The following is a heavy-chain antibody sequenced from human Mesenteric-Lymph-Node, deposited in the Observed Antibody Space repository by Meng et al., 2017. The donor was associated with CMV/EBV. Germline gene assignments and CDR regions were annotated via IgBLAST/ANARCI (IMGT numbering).Heavy chain of an antibody. Sequence: ASVKVSCKASGYTFTSYDINWVRQAAGQGLESMGWMNPDSGNTGYAQKFQGRVTMTRDTSISTAYMELSSLRSEDTGVYYCTRGRQIPPGYCTSATCPDYWGQGTLVTVSS. D-gene: IGHD2-2*01. V-gene: IGHV1-8*01. CDR3: TRGRQIPPGYCTSATCPDY. CDR1: GYTFTSYD. CDR2: MNPDSGNT. J-gene: IGHJ4*02.